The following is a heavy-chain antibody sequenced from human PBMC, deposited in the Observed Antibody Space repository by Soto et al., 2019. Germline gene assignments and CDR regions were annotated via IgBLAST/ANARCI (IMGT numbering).Heavy chain of an antibody. CDR3: AKGGLYNWNDDPNWFDP. Sequence: QVQLVESGGGVVQPGRSLRLSCAASGFTFSSYGMHWVRQAPGKGLEWVAVISYDGSNKYYADSVKGRFTISRDNSKNTLYLQMNSLRAEDTAVYYCAKGGLYNWNDDPNWFDPWGQGTLVTVSS. D-gene: IGHD1-20*01. J-gene: IGHJ5*02. CDR1: GFTFSSYG. CDR2: ISYDGSNK. V-gene: IGHV3-30*18.